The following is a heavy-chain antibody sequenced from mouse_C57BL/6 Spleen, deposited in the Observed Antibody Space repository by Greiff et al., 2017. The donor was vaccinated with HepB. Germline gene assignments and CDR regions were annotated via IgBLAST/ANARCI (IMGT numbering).Heavy chain of an antibody. V-gene: IGHV3-6*01. D-gene: IGHD1-1*01. Sequence: EVKLQESGPGLVKPSQSLSLTCSVTGYSITSGYYWNWIRQFPGNKLEWMGYISYDGSNNYNPSLKNRISITRDTSKNQFFLKLNSVTTEDTATYYCARSLLYGSRMDYWGQGTSVTVSS. CDR1: GYSITSGYY. CDR2: ISYDGSN. CDR3: ARSLLYGSRMDY. J-gene: IGHJ4*01.